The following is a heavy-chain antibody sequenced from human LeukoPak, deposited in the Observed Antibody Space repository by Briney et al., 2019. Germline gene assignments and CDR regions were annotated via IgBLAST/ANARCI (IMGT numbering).Heavy chain of an antibody. CDR3: ATDYRGSSWYEGSGSYFDY. CDR1: GYTLTELS. Sequence: AXVKVSCKVSGYTLTELSMHWVRQAPGKGLEWMGGXDPEDGETIYAQKFQGRVTMTEDTSTDTAYMELSSLRSEDTAVYYCATDYRGSSWYEGSGSYFDYWGQGTLVTVSS. D-gene: IGHD6-13*01. J-gene: IGHJ4*02. V-gene: IGHV1-24*01. CDR2: XDPEDGET.